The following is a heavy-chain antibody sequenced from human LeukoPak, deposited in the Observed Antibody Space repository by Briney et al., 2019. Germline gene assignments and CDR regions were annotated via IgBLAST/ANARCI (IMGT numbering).Heavy chain of an antibody. CDR1: GGSISSYY. D-gene: IGHD2-2*01. J-gene: IGHJ4*02. V-gene: IGHV4-59*01. CDR2: IYYSGST. CDR3: ARVSGSTSSHFDY. Sequence: PSETLSLTCTVSGGSISSYYWSWIRQPPGKGLEWIGYIYYSGSTNYNPSLKSRVTISVDTSKNQFSLKLSSVTAADTAVYYCARVSGSTSSHFDYWGQGTLVTVSP.